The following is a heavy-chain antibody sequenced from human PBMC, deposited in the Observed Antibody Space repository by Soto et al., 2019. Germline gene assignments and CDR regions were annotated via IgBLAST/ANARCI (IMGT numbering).Heavy chain of an antibody. J-gene: IGHJ6*02. CDR3: ARDGGFYYGMDV. V-gene: IGHV4-59*01. D-gene: IGHD3-3*01. CDR1: GGSISSYY. Sequence: QVQLQESGPGLVKPSETLSLTCTVSGGSISSYYWNWIRQPPGKGLEWIGYIYYSGSTNYNPSHKSRVTISVDTSKNQFSLKLSSVTAADTAVYYCARDGGFYYGMDVWGQGTTVTVSS. CDR2: IYYSGST.